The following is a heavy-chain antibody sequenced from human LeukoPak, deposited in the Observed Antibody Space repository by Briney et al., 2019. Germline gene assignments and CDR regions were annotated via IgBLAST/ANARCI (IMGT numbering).Heavy chain of an antibody. CDR2: IYYSGST. J-gene: IGHJ5*02. D-gene: IGHD3-10*01. CDR3: ARGIDMVRGVKSWFDP. CDR1: GGSISSSSYY. V-gene: IGHV4-39*01. Sequence: SETLSLTCTVSGGSISSSSYYWGWIRQPPGKGLEWIGSIYYSGSTYYNPSLKSRVTISVDTSKNQFSLKLSSVTAADTAVYYCARGIDMVRGVKSWFDPWGQGTLVTVPS.